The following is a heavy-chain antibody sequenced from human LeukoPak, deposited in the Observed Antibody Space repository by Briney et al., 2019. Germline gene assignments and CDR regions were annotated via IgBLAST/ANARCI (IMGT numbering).Heavy chain of an antibody. Sequence: SSGDYYWSWVRQAPGKGLEWVSGINWNGGSTGYADSVKGRFTISRDNAKNSLYLQMNSLRAEDTALYYCARGGGKGYYDSSGYYNFDYWGQGTLVTVSS. J-gene: IGHJ4*02. CDR1: SSGDYY. V-gene: IGHV3-20*03. CDR2: INWNGGST. CDR3: ARGGGKGYYDSSGYYNFDY. D-gene: IGHD3-22*01.